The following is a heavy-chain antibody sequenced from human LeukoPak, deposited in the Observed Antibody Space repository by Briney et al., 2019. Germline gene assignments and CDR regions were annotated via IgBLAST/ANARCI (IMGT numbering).Heavy chain of an antibody. CDR1: GGSISSYY. Sequence: PSETLSLTCTVSGGSISSYYWSWIRQPPGKGLEWIGYIYYSGSTNYNPSLKSRVTTSVDTSKNQFSLKLSSVTAADTAVYYCASQNSSSWYRYFDLWGRGTLVTVSS. D-gene: IGHD6-13*01. CDR2: IYYSGST. J-gene: IGHJ2*01. CDR3: ASQNSSSWYRYFDL. V-gene: IGHV4-59*01.